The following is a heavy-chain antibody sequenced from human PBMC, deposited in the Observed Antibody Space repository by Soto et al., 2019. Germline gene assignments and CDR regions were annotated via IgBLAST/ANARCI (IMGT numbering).Heavy chain of an antibody. D-gene: IGHD2-8*01. CDR2: IRSKANSYAT. Sequence: GGSLRLSCAASGFTFSGSAMHWVRQASGKGLEWVGRIRSKANSYATAYAASVKGRFTISRDDSKNTAYLQMNSLKTEDTAVYYCTRDRREGKTCTNGVCYEYYYYMDVWGKGTTVTVSS. CDR1: GFTFSGSA. CDR3: TRDRREGKTCTNGVCYEYYYYMDV. J-gene: IGHJ6*03. V-gene: IGHV3-73*01.